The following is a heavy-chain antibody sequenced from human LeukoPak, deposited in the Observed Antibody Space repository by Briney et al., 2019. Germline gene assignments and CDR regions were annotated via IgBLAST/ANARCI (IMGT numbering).Heavy chain of an antibody. V-gene: IGHV3-74*01. J-gene: IGHJ4*02. D-gene: IGHD3-10*01. CDR2: INSDGINT. CDR3: ARPLPSYGSGSYFAY. Sequence: GGSLRLSCAASGFTFSNYWMHWVRQAPGKGLVWVSRINSDGINTSYADSVKGRFTISRDNSKNTLYLQMNSLRAEDTAVYYCARPLPSYGSGSYFAYWGQGTLVTVSS. CDR1: GFTFSNYW.